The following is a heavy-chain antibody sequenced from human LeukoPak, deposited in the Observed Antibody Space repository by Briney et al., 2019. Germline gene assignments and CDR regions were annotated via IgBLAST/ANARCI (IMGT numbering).Heavy chain of an antibody. D-gene: IGHD3-22*01. CDR3: ARDGAHYYDSSGHDY. CDR1: GFTFSRNA. Sequence: GGSLRLSCAASGFTFSRNAMHWVRQAPGKGLEWVGFIRYDGSNKYYADSVKGRFTISRDNAKNSLYLQMNSLRAEDTAVYYCARDGAHYYDSSGHDYWGQGTLVTVSS. CDR2: IRYDGSNK. J-gene: IGHJ4*02. V-gene: IGHV3-30*02.